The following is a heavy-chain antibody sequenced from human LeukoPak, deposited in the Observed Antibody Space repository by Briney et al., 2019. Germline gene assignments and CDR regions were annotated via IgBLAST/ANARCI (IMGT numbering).Heavy chain of an antibody. CDR2: ISSSSSSI. V-gene: IGHV3-48*01. CDR3: ARGRPVDY. Sequence: PGGSLRLPCAASGFTFSTHNMNWVRQAPGKGLEWVSYISSSSSSIYYADSLKGRFTISRDNAKNSLYLQMNSLRVEDTAVYYCARGRPVDYWGQGTLVTVSS. J-gene: IGHJ4*02. CDR1: GFTFSTHN.